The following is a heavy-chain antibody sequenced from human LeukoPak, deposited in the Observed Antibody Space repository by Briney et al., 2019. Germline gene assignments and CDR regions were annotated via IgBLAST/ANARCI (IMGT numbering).Heavy chain of an antibody. CDR3: ARIRPGWLQPAPIDY. CDR1: GYSISSGYY. D-gene: IGHD5-24*01. Sequence: SETLSLTCTVSGYSISSGYYWGWIRQPPGKGLEWIGSINHSGSTNYNPSLKSRVTISVDTSKNQFSLKLSSVTAADTAVYYCARIRPGWLQPAPIDYWGQGTLVTVSS. V-gene: IGHV4-38-2*02. J-gene: IGHJ4*02. CDR2: INHSGST.